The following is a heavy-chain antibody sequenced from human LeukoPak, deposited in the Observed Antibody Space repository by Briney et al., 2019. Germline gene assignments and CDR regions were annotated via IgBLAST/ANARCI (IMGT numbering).Heavy chain of an antibody. CDR3: ARGGGGSDY. V-gene: IGHV3-7*04. Sequence: PGGSLRLSCAASGFTFSHYWMSWVRQAPGKGLEWVANIKQDGSEKYYVDSVKGRFTISRDNTKNSLYLQMNSLRAEDTAVYYCARGGGGSDYWGQGTLVTVSS. D-gene: IGHD3-16*01. CDR1: GFTFSHYW. J-gene: IGHJ4*02. CDR2: IKQDGSEK.